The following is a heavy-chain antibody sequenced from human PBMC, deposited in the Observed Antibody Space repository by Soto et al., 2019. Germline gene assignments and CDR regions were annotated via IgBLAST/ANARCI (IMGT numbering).Heavy chain of an antibody. J-gene: IGHJ4*02. Sequence: QVQLQESGPGLVKPSETLSLTCNVSGDSMSKYYWSWVRQPAGKGLEWIGRIWTSGSTNYNPSLKSRVTMSIDTSNKHFSLDLKSVTAADTAVYYCARTVGAAYYFDFWGQGVPVTVSS. CDR2: IWTSGST. D-gene: IGHD3-16*01. CDR3: ARTVGAAYYFDF. CDR1: GDSMSKYY. V-gene: IGHV4-4*07.